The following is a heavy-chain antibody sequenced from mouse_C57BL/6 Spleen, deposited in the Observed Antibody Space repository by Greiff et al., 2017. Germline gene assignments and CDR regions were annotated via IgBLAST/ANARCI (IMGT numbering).Heavy chain of an antibody. Sequence: QVQLQQSGPGLVAPSQSLSITCTVSGFSLTSYGVHWVRQPPGKGLEWLVVIWSDGSTTYNSATKSRLSISKDNSKSQVFLQMISLQTDDTAMYYCARPPSYEGYLFAYWGQGTMVTVSA. J-gene: IGHJ3*01. D-gene: IGHD2-3*01. CDR1: GFSLTSYG. V-gene: IGHV2-6*03. CDR2: IWSDGST. CDR3: ARPPSYEGYLFAY.